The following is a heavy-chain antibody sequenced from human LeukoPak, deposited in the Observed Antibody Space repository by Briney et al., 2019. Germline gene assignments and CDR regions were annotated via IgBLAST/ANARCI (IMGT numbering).Heavy chain of an antibody. Sequence: GGSLRLSCAASGFTFSSYAMHWVRQAPGKGLEWVAVISYDGSNKYYADSVKGRFTISRDNSKNTLYLQMNSLRAEDTAVYYCARDLHYYDSSGYSLGAFAIWGQGTMVTVSS. CDR2: ISYDGSNK. J-gene: IGHJ3*02. V-gene: IGHV3-30-3*01. D-gene: IGHD3-22*01. CDR3: ARDLHYYDSSGYSLGAFAI. CDR1: GFTFSSYA.